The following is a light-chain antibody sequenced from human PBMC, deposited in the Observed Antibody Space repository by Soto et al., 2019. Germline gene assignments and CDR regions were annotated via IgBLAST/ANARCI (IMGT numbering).Light chain of an antibody. CDR1: QSVSSN. J-gene: IGKJ2*01. CDR3: QQYVNWPPTFT. V-gene: IGKV3-15*01. CDR2: SAS. Sequence: EIVMTQSPATLSVSPGERATLSCRASQSVSSNLAWYQQKPGQAPRLLMYSASTRATGIPGRFSGSGSGTEFTLAISSLQSEDFAVYYCQQYVNWPPTFTFGQGTKLEIK.